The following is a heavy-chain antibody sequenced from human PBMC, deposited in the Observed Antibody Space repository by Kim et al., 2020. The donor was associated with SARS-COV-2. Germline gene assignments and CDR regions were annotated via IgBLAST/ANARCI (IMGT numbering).Heavy chain of an antibody. J-gene: IGHJ4*02. CDR1: GGSFSGYY. CDR3: ASPPGIAEG. D-gene: IGHD6-13*01. Sequence: SETLSLTCPVYGGSFSGYYWSWIRQPPGKGLEWIGEINHSGSTNYNPSLKSRVTISVDTSKNQFSLKLSSVTAADTAVYYCASPPGIAEGWGQGTLVTVS. V-gene: IGHV4-34*01. CDR2: INHSGST.